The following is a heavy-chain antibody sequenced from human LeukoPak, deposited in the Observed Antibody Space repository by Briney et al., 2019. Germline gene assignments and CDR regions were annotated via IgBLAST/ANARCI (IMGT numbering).Heavy chain of an antibody. Sequence: GGSLRLSCAASGFTVSSNYMSWVRQAPGKGLEWVSVIYSGGSTYYADSVKGRFTISRDNSKNTLYLQMNSLRAEDTAVYYCARTPNYHDSSGYSYWGQGTLVTVSS. J-gene: IGHJ4*02. CDR1: GFTVSSNY. CDR3: ARTPNYHDSSGYSY. CDR2: IYSGGST. D-gene: IGHD3-22*01. V-gene: IGHV3-66*01.